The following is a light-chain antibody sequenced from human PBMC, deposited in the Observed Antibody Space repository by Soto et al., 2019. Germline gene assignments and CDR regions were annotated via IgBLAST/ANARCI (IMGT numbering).Light chain of an antibody. CDR1: QSVSSNY. CDR3: QQYGSSPRT. Sequence: IVLTQSPGTLSLSPGERATLSCGASQSVSSNYLAWYQQKPGQAPRLLIYGASSRATGIPDRFSGCGSGTDFTLTISRLEPEDFAVYYCQQYGSSPRTFGQGTRLHIK. J-gene: IGKJ2*01. CDR2: GAS. V-gene: IGKV3-20*01.